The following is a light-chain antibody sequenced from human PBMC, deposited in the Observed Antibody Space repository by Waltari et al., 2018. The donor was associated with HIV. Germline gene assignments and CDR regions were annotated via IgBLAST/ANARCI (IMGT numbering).Light chain of an antibody. CDR3: MQSTQLPIT. CDR1: QSLLHSDGNTY. J-gene: IGKJ5*01. Sequence: DIVMTQTPLSLSVPPGRTASISCMSTQSLLHSDGNTYLYWYLQKAGQPPQLLIYEVSNRFSGVPDRFSGSGSGTYFTLKISRVEAEDVGVYYCMQSTQLPITFGQGTRLEIK. CDR2: EVS. V-gene: IGKV2D-29*01.